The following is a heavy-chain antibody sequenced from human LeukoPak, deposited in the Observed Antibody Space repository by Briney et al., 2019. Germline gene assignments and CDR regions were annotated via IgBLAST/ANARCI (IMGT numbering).Heavy chain of an antibody. D-gene: IGHD3-3*01. CDR1: GFTFSNAW. CDR2: ISGSGGST. CDR3: AKALLYYDFWSAFPGSAFDI. J-gene: IGHJ3*02. V-gene: IGHV3-23*01. Sequence: GGSLRLSCAASGFTFSNAWMSWVRQAPGKGLEWVSAISGSGGSTYYADSVKGRFTISRDNSKNTLYLQMNSLRAEDTAVYYCAKALLYYDFWSAFPGSAFDIWGQGTMVTVSS.